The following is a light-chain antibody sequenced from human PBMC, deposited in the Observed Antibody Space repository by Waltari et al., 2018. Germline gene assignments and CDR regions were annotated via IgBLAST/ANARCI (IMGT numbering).Light chain of an antibody. CDR3: QSYDKTLSAWV. V-gene: IGLV1-40*01. Sequence: QSVLTQPPSVSGAPGQRVTVSCTGSTSNTGAGYDVQWYQQFPGGAPKLVIYANNHRPSGVPDRFSATKSGSSASLAITGLQAEDEADYYCQSYDKTLSAWVFGGGTRLTVL. CDR2: ANN. J-gene: IGLJ3*02. CDR1: TSNTGAGYD.